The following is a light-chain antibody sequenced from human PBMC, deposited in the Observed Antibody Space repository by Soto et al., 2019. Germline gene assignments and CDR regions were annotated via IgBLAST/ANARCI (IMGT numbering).Light chain of an antibody. V-gene: IGKV3-20*01. Sequence: EIVMPQSPATLSVSPGESAPLSCRASQSVSSNLAWYQQNPGQAPRLLIYGASTRATGIPDRFSGGGSGTDFTLTISRLEPEDFAVYYCQQYGSSGTFGKGTKVDIK. CDR3: QQYGSSGT. CDR2: GAS. J-gene: IGKJ1*01. CDR1: QSVSSN.